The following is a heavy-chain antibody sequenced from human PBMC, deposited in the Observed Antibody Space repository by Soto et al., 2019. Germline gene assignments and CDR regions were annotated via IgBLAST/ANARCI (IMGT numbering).Heavy chain of an antibody. V-gene: IGHV4-38-2*02. CDR1: GYPITNGYF. CDR3: VRDTSLSLQLGFDI. J-gene: IGHJ3*02. D-gene: IGHD3-16*01. CDR2: IYHDGTT. Sequence: ETLSLTCAVPGYPITNGYFWGWIRKPPGKGPEWIGRIYHDGTTNYNPSLKGRLIISVDTSKNQFSLELRSLTAADTAVYSCVRDTSLSLQLGFDIWAQGTMVTVSS.